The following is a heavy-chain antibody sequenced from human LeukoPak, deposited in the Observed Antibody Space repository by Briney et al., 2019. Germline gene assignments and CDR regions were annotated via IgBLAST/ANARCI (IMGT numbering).Heavy chain of an antibody. CDR1: RDSISSFY. CDR3: SRNFDY. V-gene: IGHV4-59*01. J-gene: IGHJ4*02. Sequence: TVTLSLTCTVSRDSISSFYWSWIRQPPGKGLEWIAYMHKSGSTNYNPSLKSRVTISVDTSKNQFSLNLSSVTAADTAMYYCSRNFDYWGQGILVTVSA. CDR2: MHKSGST.